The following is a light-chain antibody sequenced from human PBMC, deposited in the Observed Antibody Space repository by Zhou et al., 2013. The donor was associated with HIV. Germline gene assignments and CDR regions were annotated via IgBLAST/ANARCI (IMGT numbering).Light chain of an antibody. CDR3: QKYDSGPRT. Sequence: DIQMTQSPSSLSASVGDTVTITCRASQGITNYLAWYQQKPGNVPKLLIYAASTLHSGVPSRFSGSGSGTDFTLTINGLQPEDAATYYCQKYDSGPRTFGQGTKLEIK. V-gene: IGKV1-27*01. CDR2: AAS. CDR1: QGITNY. J-gene: IGKJ1*01.